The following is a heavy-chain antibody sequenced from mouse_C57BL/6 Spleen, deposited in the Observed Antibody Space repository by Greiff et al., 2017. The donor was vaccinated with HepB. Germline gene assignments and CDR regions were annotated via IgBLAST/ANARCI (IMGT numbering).Heavy chain of an antibody. Sequence: QVQLQQPGAELVKPGASVKLSCKASGYTFTSYWMHWVKQRPGQGLEWIGMIHPNSGSTNYNEKFKSKATLTVDKSSSTAYMQLSSLTSEVSAVYYCARGDYGSSYSWFAYWGQGTLVTVSA. J-gene: IGHJ3*01. CDR1: GYTFTSYW. CDR2: IHPNSGST. CDR3: ARGDYGSSYSWFAY. D-gene: IGHD1-1*01. V-gene: IGHV1-64*01.